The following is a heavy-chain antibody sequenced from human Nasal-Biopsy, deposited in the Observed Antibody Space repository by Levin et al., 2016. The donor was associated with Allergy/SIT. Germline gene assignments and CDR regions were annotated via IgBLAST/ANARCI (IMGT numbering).Heavy chain of an antibody. CDR1: GGSISSSSYF. D-gene: IGHD3-3*01. Sequence: SETLSLTCTVSGGSISSSSYFWGWIRQPPGRGLEWIGTIYYTGSAYSNPSLKSRVAISVDTSKNHFSLNLSSVTAADTAVYYCARLDYDFWHGFLDLWGQGMLVTVSS. J-gene: IGHJ5*02. CDR3: ARLDYDFWHGFLDL. CDR2: IYYTGSA. V-gene: IGHV4-39*01.